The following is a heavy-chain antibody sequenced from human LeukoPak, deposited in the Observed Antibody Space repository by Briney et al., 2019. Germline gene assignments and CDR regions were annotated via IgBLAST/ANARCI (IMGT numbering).Heavy chain of an antibody. Sequence: YPGRSLRLSCAASGFTLDDYAMHWVRQAPGKGLEWVSGISWNSGSIGYADSVKGRFTISRDNAKNSLYLQMNSLRAEDTALYYCAKVSSLRTLYYFDYWGQGTLVTVSS. J-gene: IGHJ4*02. CDR2: ISWNSGSI. V-gene: IGHV3-9*01. D-gene: IGHD4-17*01. CDR3: AKVSSLRTLYYFDY. CDR1: GFTLDDYA.